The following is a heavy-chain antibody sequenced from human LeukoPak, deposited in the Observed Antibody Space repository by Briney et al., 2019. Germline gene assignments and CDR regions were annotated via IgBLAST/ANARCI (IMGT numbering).Heavy chain of an antibody. Sequence: SETPSLTCTVSGGSISSGDYYWSWIRQPPGKGLEWIGYIYYSGSTYYNPSLKSRVTISVDTSKNQFSLKLSSVTAADTAVYYCARAYSGSYKDYWGQGTLVTVSS. J-gene: IGHJ4*02. V-gene: IGHV4-30-4*01. D-gene: IGHD1-26*01. CDR2: IYYSGST. CDR3: ARAYSGSYKDY. CDR1: GGSISSGDYY.